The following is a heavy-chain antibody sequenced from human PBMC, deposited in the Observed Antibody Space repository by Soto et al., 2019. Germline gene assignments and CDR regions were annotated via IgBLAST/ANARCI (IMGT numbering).Heavy chain of an antibody. CDR3: AGLNGLDVRFRGDS. Sequence: PSETVSLACSVYVLSFVAYVCRWILQPPGNWLEWLLDISHSGSINYNPSLKSRVTISIETSNNQFSLKMDSVTAAYTDVYYCAGLNGLDVRFRGDSRGPRSPFTVSS. J-gene: IGHJ5*01. CDR1: VLSFVAYV. CDR2: ISHSGSI. D-gene: IGHD2-8*01. V-gene: IGHV4-34*01.